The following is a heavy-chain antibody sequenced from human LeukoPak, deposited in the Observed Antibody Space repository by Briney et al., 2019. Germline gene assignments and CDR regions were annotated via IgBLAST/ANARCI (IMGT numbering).Heavy chain of an antibody. CDR2: ISASGTTT. Sequence: GGSLRLSCAAPGFTFSHFEMNWVRQAPGKGLEWLSFISASGTTTIYADSVKGRFTSSRDNAKNSLYLQMSSLRVEDTGTYFCARVVGYYGSGNYYFDSWGQGTLVTVSS. CDR1: GFTFSHFE. V-gene: IGHV3-48*03. J-gene: IGHJ4*02. CDR3: ARVVGYYGSGNYYFDS. D-gene: IGHD3-10*01.